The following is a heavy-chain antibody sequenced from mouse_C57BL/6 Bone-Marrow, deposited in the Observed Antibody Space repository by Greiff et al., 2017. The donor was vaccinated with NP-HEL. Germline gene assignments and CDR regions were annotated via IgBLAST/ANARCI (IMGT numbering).Heavy chain of an antibody. D-gene: IGHD2-2*01. J-gene: IGHJ4*01. CDR1: GYSFTDYN. V-gene: IGHV1-39*01. CDR2: INPNYGTT. Sequence: QLKESGPELVKPGASVKISCKASGYSFTDYNMNWVKQSNGKSLEWIGVINPNYGTTSYNQKFKGKATLTVDQSSSTAYMQLNSLTSEDSAVYYCARSYGYDGDYAMDYWGQGTSVTVSS. CDR3: ARSYGYDGDYAMDY.